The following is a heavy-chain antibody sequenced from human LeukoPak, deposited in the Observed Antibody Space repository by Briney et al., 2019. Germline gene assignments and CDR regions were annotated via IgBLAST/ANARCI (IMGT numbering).Heavy chain of an antibody. J-gene: IGHJ6*02. V-gene: IGHV4-34*01. CDR2: INHSGST. D-gene: IGHD2-15*01. CDR1: GGSFSGYY. Sequence: PSETLSLTCAVYGGSFSGYYWSWIRQPPGKGLEWIGEINHSGSTNYNPSLKSRVTISVDTSKNQFSLKLSSVTAADTDVYYCATEDPYYYYYYGMDVWGQGTTVTVSS. CDR3: ATEDPYYYYYYGMDV.